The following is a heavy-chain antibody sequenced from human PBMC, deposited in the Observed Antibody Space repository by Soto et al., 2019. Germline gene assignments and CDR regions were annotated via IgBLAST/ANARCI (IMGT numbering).Heavy chain of an antibody. Sequence: QVQLVESGGGVVQPVRSLRLSCAASGFTFSSYGMHWVRQAPGKGLEWVAVIWYDGSNKYYADSVKGRFTISRDNSKNTLYLQMNSLRAEDTAVYYCARDSRGSVTDYWGQGTLVTVSS. V-gene: IGHV3-33*01. CDR1: GFTFSSYG. CDR3: ARDSRGSVTDY. J-gene: IGHJ4*02. D-gene: IGHD3-10*01. CDR2: IWYDGSNK.